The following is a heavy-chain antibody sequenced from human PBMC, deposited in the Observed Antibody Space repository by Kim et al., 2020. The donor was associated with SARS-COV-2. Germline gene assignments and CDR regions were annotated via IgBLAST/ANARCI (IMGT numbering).Heavy chain of an antibody. CDR2: IYYSGST. CDR1: GGSISSSSYY. J-gene: IGHJ4*02. CDR3: ARPRSYGGNAAWDY. D-gene: IGHD4-17*01. V-gene: IGHV4-39*01. Sequence: SETLSLTCTVSGGSISSSSYYWGWIRQPPGKGLEWIGSIYYSGSTYYNPSLKSRVTISVDTSKNQFSLKLSSVTAADTAVYYCARPRSYGGNAAWDYWGQGTLVTVSS.